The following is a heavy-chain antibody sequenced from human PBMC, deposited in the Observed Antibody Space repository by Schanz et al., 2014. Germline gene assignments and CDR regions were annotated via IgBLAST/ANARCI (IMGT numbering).Heavy chain of an antibody. Sequence: DVHLLESGGGLVQPGGSLRLSCAASEFTFSTDAMSWVRQAPGKGLEWLSVISASGGDTYYADSVKGRFTISRDNSKNTLYLQMNSLRAEDTAVDYCAKGRFGELSAFDIWGQGTMVTVSS. CDR2: ISASGGDT. J-gene: IGHJ3*02. CDR1: EFTFSTDA. D-gene: IGHD3-10*01. V-gene: IGHV3-23*01. CDR3: AKGRFGELSAFDI.